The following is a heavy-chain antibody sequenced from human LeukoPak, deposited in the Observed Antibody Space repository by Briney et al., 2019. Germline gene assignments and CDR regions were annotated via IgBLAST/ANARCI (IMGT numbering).Heavy chain of an antibody. J-gene: IGHJ4*02. V-gene: IGHV3-15*01. D-gene: IGHD4-17*01. CDR3: TTDRYGDYGFDY. CDR2: IKSKTDGGTT. Sequence: GGSLRLSCAASGSTFSTYAMNWVRQAPGKGLEWVGRIKSKTDGGTTDYAAPVKGRFTISRDDSKNTLYLQMNSLKTEDTAVYYCTTDRYGDYGFDYWGQGTLVTVSS. CDR1: GSTFSTYA.